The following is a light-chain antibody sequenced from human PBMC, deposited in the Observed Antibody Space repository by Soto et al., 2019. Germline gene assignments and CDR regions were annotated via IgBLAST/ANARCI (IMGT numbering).Light chain of an antibody. J-gene: IGKJ5*01. CDR1: QDINNY. V-gene: IGKV1-33*01. CDR3: QQYDNLPIT. Sequence: DIQMTQSPSSLSACVGDRGTITCQASQDINNYLNWYQQKPGKAPNFLIYDASNLETGVPSRFSGSGSGTDFTFTISSLQPEDFATYYCQQYDNLPITFGQGTRLEIK. CDR2: DAS.